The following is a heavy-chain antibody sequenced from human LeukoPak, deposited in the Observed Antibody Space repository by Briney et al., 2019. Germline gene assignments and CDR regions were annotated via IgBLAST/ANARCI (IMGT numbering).Heavy chain of an antibody. V-gene: IGHV3-23*01. CDR3: VREWSY. CDR2: ISADGGST. CDR1: GFTFTTYA. Sequence: AGGSLRLSCAASGFTFTTYAMTWVRQAPGKGLEWVSAISADGGSTYYADSVMGRFTISRDNSKNTVYLDMNNLRAEDTAVYFCVREWSYWGQGTLVTVSS. D-gene: IGHD3-3*01. J-gene: IGHJ4*02.